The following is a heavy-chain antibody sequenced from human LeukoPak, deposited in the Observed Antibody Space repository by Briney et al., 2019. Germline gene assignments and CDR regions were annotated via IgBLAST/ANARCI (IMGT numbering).Heavy chain of an antibody. Sequence: SETLSLTCTVSGGSISSYYWSWIRQPPGKGLEWIGYFYYSGSTNYNPSLKSRVTISVDTSKNQFSLKLTSVTAADTAVYYCARNAGTHWGQGTLVTVSS. D-gene: IGHD2-2*01. CDR3: ARNAGTH. V-gene: IGHV4-59*01. J-gene: IGHJ4*02. CDR2: FYYSGST. CDR1: GGSISSYY.